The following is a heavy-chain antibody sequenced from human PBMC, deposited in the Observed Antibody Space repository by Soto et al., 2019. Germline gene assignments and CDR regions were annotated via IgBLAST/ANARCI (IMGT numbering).Heavy chain of an antibody. CDR2: IYPGDSDT. Sequence: GESLKISCKGSGYSFTSYWIGWVRQMPGKGLEWMGIIYPGDSDTRYSPSFQGQVTISADKSISTAYLQWSSLKASDTAMYYCAIGTPVPAAQSHYYYGMDVWGQGTTVTVSS. J-gene: IGHJ6*02. CDR1: GYSFTSYW. V-gene: IGHV5-51*01. CDR3: AIGTPVPAAQSHYYYGMDV. D-gene: IGHD2-2*01.